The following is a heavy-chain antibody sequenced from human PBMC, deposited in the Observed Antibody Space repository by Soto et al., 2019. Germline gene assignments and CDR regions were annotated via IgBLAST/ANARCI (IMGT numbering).Heavy chain of an antibody. CDR1: GGSISTFY. Sequence: PSETLSLTCTVSGGSISTFYWTWIRQPPGKGLEWIGYIYYNGNTNYNPSLKSRVTISVDNSKNQFSLKLSSVTAADTAVYYCAREPYYGMDVWGQGTAVTVSS. CDR2: IYYNGNT. J-gene: IGHJ6*02. V-gene: IGHV4-59*01. CDR3: AREPYYGMDV.